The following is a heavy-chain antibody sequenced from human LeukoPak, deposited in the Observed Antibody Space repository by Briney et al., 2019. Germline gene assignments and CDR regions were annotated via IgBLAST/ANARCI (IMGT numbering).Heavy chain of an antibody. CDR1: GGSISSSSYY. V-gene: IGHV4-39*01. Sequence: PSETLSLTCTVSGGSISSSSYYWGWIRQPPGKGLEWIGSIYYSGSTYYNPPLKSRVTISVDTSKNQFSLKLSSVTAADTAVYYCARASAGSVNTAFDIWGQGTMVTVSS. J-gene: IGHJ3*02. D-gene: IGHD3-10*01. CDR2: IYYSGST. CDR3: ARASAGSVNTAFDI.